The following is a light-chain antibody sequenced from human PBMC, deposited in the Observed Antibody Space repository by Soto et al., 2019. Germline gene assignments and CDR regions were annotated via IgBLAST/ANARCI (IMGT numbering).Light chain of an antibody. Sequence: QSALTQPPSVSGAPGQRVTMSCAGSSSNIGAGYDVHWYQQLPGTAPKLLIYGNSHRPSGVPDRFSGSKSGTSASLAITGLQAGDEADYYCQSYDNSLSGVIFGGGTKLTVL. J-gene: IGLJ2*01. CDR1: SSNIGAGYD. CDR2: GNS. CDR3: QSYDNSLSGVI. V-gene: IGLV1-40*01.